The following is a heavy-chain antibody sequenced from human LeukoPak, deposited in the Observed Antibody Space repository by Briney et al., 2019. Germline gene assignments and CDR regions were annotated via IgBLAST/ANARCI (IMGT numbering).Heavy chain of an antibody. V-gene: IGHV4-4*07. CDR3: ARGKQNAVDY. Sequence: PSETLSLTCTVSSGSLSGSYYWYWIRQPAGKGLEWIGRIYASGSTNCDPSLKSRVTISVDKSNNQFSLMVTSVTAADTAVYYCARGKQNAVDYWGQGILVTVSS. J-gene: IGHJ4*02. CDR2: IYASGST. D-gene: IGHD1-1*01. CDR1: SGSLSGSYY.